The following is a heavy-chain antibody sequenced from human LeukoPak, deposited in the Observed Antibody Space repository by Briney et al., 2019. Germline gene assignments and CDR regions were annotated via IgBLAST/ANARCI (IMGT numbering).Heavy chain of an antibody. CDR2: IYYSGST. D-gene: IGHD3-3*01. CDR1: GGSISSYY. Sequence: SETLSLTCTVSGGSISSYYWSWIRQPPGKGLEWIGYIYYSGSTNYNPSLESRVTISVDTSKNQFSLKLSSVTAADTAVYYCARDLSGIGAFDIWGQGTMVTVSS. J-gene: IGHJ3*02. V-gene: IGHV4-59*01. CDR3: ARDLSGIGAFDI.